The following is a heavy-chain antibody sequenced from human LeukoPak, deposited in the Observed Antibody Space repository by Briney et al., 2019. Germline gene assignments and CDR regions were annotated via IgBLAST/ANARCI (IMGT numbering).Heavy chain of an antibody. Sequence: GGSLRLSCAASGFTFSSYAMSWVRQAPGKGLEWVSVITSSGSSTYYAGSVKGRFTISRDSSKNTLYLQMNSLRAEDTAVYYCAKDLTGGNYYYGFFDYWGQGTLVTVSS. CDR1: GFTFSSYA. D-gene: IGHD1-26*01. CDR3: AKDLTGGNYYYGFFDY. J-gene: IGHJ4*02. V-gene: IGHV3-23*01. CDR2: ITSSGSST.